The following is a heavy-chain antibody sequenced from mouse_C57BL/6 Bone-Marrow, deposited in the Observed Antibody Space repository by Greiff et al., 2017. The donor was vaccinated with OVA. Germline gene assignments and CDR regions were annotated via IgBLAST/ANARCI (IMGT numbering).Heavy chain of an antibody. CDR1: GFTFSDYY. V-gene: IGHV5-16*01. J-gene: IGHJ1*03. Sequence: EVKVVESEGGLVQPGSSMKLSCTASGFTFSDYYMAWVRQVPEKGLEWVANINYDGSSTYYLDSLKSRFIISRDNAKNILYLQMSSLKSEDTATYYYARGRWDWYFDVWGTGTTVTVSS. D-gene: IGHD2-3*01. CDR2: INYDGSST. CDR3: ARGRWDWYFDV.